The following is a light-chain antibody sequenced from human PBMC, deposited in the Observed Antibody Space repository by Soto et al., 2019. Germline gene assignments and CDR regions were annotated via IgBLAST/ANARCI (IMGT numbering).Light chain of an antibody. V-gene: IGKV1-39*01. CDR3: QQSYSTLSIT. Sequence: DIQMTHSPSSLSASLGDGVTITCRASKSISSYLNWYQQKPGKAPKLLIYAASSLQSGVPSRFSGSGSGTDFTLTISSLQPEDFATYYCQQSYSTLSITFGQGTRLEI. CDR1: KSISSY. J-gene: IGKJ5*01. CDR2: AAS.